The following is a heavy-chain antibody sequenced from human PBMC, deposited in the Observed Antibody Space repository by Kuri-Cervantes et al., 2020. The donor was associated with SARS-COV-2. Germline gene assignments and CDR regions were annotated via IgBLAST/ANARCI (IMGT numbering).Heavy chain of an antibody. CDR2: ISAYNGNT. CDR3: AADSGRWLQLEAFDI. V-gene: IGHV1-18*01. D-gene: IGHD5-24*01. CDR1: GYTFTNYG. J-gene: IGHJ3*02. Sequence: ASVKVSCKTSGYTFTNYGITWVRQAPGQGLEWMGWISAYNGNTNYAQKLQGRVTMTTDTSTSTAYMELRSLRSEDTAVYYCAADSGRWLQLEAFDIWGQGTMVTVSS.